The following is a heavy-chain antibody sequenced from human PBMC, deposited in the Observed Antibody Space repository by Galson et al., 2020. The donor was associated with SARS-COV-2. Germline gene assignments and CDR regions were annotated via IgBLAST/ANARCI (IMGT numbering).Heavy chain of an antibody. V-gene: IGHV4-31*03. CDR2: IDDSGGT. CDR3: ARDRGRLGLWKTGGGFDY. Sequence: ASETLSLTCTVSGGSISNGGYHWNWIRQHPGKGLEWIGDIDDSGGTHYNPSLKSRVTISVDTSKNQFTLKLSSVTAADTAVYYCARDRGRLGLWKTGGGFDYWGQGTLVTVSS. J-gene: IGHJ4*02. D-gene: IGHD3-10*01. CDR1: GGSISNGGYH.